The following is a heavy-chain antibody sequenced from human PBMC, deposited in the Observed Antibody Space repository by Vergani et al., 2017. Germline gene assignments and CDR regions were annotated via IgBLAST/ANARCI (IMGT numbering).Heavy chain of an antibody. V-gene: IGHV4-59*01. D-gene: IGHD3-22*01. CDR2: IYYSGST. CDR1: GGPISSYY. Sequence: QVQLQESGPGLVKPSETLSLTCTVSGGPISSYYWSWIRQPPGKGLEWIGYIYYSGSTNYNPSLKSRVTISVDTSKNQFSLKLSSVTAADTAVYYCARGYDTQDYWGQGTLVTVSS. J-gene: IGHJ4*02. CDR3: ARGYDTQDY.